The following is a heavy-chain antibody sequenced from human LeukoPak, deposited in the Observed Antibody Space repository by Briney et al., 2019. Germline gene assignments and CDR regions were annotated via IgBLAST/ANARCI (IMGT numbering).Heavy chain of an antibody. CDR2: IYYSGIT. V-gene: IGHV4-59*01. D-gene: IGHD5-18*01. J-gene: IGHJ3*02. CDR3: ARGRIQLWATAALDI. CDR1: GGSISSYY. Sequence: SETLSLPCTVSGGSISSYYWSWIRQPPGKGLEWIGYIYYSGITNYNPSLERLASISVDTSKKQFSLKLSSVTAADTAVYYCARGRIQLWATAALDIWGQGTVDTVSS.